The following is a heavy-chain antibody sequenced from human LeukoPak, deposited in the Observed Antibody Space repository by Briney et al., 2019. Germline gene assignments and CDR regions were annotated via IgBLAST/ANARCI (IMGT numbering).Heavy chain of an antibody. CDR1: GFTFSSYG. D-gene: IGHD1-26*01. CDR2: ISGGDVNT. J-gene: IGHJ3*01. CDR3: AKSVGTVGATVPYDAFDL. V-gene: IGHV3-23*01. Sequence: GGSLRLSCAASGFTFSSYGMNWVRQAPGKGLEWVSAISGGDVNTYYADSVKARFTISRDNSKNTLSLQMNNLRADDTAVYYCAKSVGTVGATVPYDAFDLWGQGTVVTVSS.